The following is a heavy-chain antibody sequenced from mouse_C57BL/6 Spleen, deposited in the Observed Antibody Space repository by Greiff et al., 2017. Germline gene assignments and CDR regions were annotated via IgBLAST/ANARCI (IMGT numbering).Heavy chain of an antibody. CDR3: ASDYDDDIAMDD. J-gene: IGHJ4*01. CDR2: IYPGSGST. CDR1: GYTFTSYW. Sequence: QVQLKQSGAELVKPGASVKMSCKASGYTFTSYWITWVKQRPGQGLEWIGDIYPGSGSTNYNEKFKSKATLTVDTSSSTAYMQLSSLTSEDSAVYYCASDYDDDIAMDDWGQGTSVTVSS. V-gene: IGHV1-55*01. D-gene: IGHD2-4*01.